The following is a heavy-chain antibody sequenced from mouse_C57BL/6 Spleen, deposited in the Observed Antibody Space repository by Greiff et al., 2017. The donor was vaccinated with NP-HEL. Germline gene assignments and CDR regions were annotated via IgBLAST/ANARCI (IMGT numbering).Heavy chain of an antibody. V-gene: IGHV1-22*01. CDR1: GYTFTDYN. J-gene: IGHJ2*01. CDR3: ARIYYDYDGFDY. CDR2: INPNNGGT. D-gene: IGHD2-4*01. Sequence: EVQLQQSGPELVKPGASVKMSCKASGYTFTDYNMHWVKQSHGKSLEWIGYINPNNGGTSYNQKFKGKATLTVNKSSSTAYMELRSLTSEDSAVYYCARIYYDYDGFDYWGQGTTLTVSS.